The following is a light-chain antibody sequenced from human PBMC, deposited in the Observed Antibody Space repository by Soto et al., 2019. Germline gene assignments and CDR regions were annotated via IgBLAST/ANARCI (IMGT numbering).Light chain of an antibody. J-gene: IGKJ1*01. CDR1: QSVSSN. CDR2: GAS. V-gene: IGKV3-15*01. Sequence: EIVMTQSPATLSVSPGERATLSCRASQSVSSNLAWYQQKPGQAPRLLIYGASTRATGIPARFSGSGSGTEFTLTISSLEPEDFALYYCQQYGISPWTFGHGTKVDIK. CDR3: QQYGISPWT.